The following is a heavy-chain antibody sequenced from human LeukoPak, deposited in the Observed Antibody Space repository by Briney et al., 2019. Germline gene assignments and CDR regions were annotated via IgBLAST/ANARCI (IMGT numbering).Heavy chain of an antibody. Sequence: SETLSLTCAVSGGSISSSNWWSWVRRPPGKGLEWIGEIYHSGSTNYNPSLKSRVTISVDTSKNQFSLKLSSVTAADTAVYYCARSPPYYDILTGYWYYFDYWGQGTLVTVSS. CDR1: GGSISSSNW. J-gene: IGHJ4*02. D-gene: IGHD3-9*01. CDR3: ARSPPYYDILTGYWYYFDY. CDR2: IYHSGST. V-gene: IGHV4-4*02.